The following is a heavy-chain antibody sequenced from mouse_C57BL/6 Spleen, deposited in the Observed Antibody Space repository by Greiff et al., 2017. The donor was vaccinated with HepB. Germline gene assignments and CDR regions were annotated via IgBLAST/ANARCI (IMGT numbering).Heavy chain of an antibody. Sequence: DVKLVESGGGLVKPGGSLKLSCAASGFTFSDYGMHWVRQAPEKGLEWVAYISSGSSTIYYADTVKGRFTISRDNAKNTLFLQMTSLRSEDTAMYYCARRDYSNSIFDYWGQGTTLTVSS. V-gene: IGHV5-17*01. CDR3: ARRDYSNSIFDY. CDR2: ISSGSSTI. D-gene: IGHD2-5*01. J-gene: IGHJ2*01. CDR1: GFTFSDYG.